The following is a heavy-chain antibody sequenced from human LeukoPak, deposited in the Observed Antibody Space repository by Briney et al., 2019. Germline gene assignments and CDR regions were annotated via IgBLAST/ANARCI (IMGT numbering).Heavy chain of an antibody. CDR1: GGSISSYY. Sequence: SETLSLTCTVSGGSISSYYWSWIRQPAGRGLEWIGRIYSTGSTNYNPSLKGRVTMSVDTSKNQFSLKLSSVTAADTAVYYCARYSSGWYGDFDYWGQGTLVTVSS. D-gene: IGHD6-19*01. V-gene: IGHV4-4*07. J-gene: IGHJ4*02. CDR3: ARYSSGWYGDFDY. CDR2: IYSTGST.